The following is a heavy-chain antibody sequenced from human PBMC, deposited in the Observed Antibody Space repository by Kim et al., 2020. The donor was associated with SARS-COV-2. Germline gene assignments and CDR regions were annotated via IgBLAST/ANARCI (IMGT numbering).Heavy chain of an antibody. CDR3: ASDRIVVVVAALYYYYGMDV. D-gene: IGHD2-15*01. V-gene: IGHV6-1*01. CDR2: TYYRSKWYN. Sequence: SQTLSLTCAISGDSVSSNSAAWNWIRQSPSRGLEWLGRTYYRSKWYNDYAVSVKSRITINPDTSKNQFSLQLNSVTPEDTAVYYCASDRIVVVVAALYYYYGMDVWGQGTTVTVSS. CDR1: GDSVSSNSAA. J-gene: IGHJ6*02.